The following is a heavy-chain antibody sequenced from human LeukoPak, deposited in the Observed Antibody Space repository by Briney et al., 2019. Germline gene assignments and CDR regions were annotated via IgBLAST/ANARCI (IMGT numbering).Heavy chain of an antibody. J-gene: IGHJ4*02. V-gene: IGHV5-51*01. CDR3: ARVPQGYCSSTSCSEFDY. D-gene: IGHD2-2*01. CDR2: IYPGDSDT. CDR1: GYSFTSYW. Sequence: GESLKISCKGSGYSFTSYWIGWVRQIPGKGLELMGIIYPGDSDTRYSPSFQGQVTISADKSISTAYLQWSSLKASDTAMYYCARVPQGYCSSTSCSEFDYWGQGTLVTVSS.